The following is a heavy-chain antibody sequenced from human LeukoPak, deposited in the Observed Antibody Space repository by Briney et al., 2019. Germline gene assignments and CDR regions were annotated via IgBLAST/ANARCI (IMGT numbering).Heavy chain of an antibody. V-gene: IGHV3-23*01. CDR2: ISTSGRAT. D-gene: IGHD5/OR15-5a*01. Sequence: GSLRLSCAASGFAFSTYAMTWVRQAPEKGLQWVSTISTSGRATYYADSVEGRFTISRDNSKNTLYLQMNSLRADDTAVYYCAKARGSSVYEQFDYWGQGTQVTVSP. J-gene: IGHJ4*02. CDR3: AKARGSSVYEQFDY. CDR1: GFAFSTYA.